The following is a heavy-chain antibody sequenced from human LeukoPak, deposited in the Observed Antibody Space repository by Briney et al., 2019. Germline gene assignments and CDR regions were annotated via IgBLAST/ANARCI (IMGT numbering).Heavy chain of an antibody. CDR1: GGSISSSSYY. Sequence: SETLSLTCTVSGGSISSSSYYWGWIRQPPGKGLEWIGSIHYSGNTYYNPSLKSRVTISVDTSKNQFSLKLSSVTAADTAVYYCARGLRLGELDYWGQGTLVTVSS. CDR3: ARGLRLGELDY. V-gene: IGHV4-39*07. J-gene: IGHJ4*02. D-gene: IGHD3-16*01. CDR2: IHYSGNT.